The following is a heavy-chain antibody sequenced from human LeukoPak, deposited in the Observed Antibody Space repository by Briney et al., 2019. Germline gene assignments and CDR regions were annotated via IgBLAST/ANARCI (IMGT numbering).Heavy chain of an antibody. Sequence: SETLSLTCAVYRGSFSGYYWSWIRPPPGKGLEWIGEINHRGSTNYKPSLTSRVTIPLDTSKNQLSLKLSSVTAADTPVYYWASVRGVLMVYAPRKYMDVWGKGTTVTVS. CDR1: RGSFSGYY. V-gene: IGHV4-34*01. CDR3: ASVRGVLMVYAPRKYMDV. D-gene: IGHD2-8*01. J-gene: IGHJ6*03. CDR2: INHRGST.